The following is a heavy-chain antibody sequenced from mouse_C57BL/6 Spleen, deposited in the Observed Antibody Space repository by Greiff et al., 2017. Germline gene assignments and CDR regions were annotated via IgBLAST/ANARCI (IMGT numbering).Heavy chain of an antibody. CDR2: ISDGGSYT. Sequence: EVMLVESGGDLVKPGGSLKLSCAASGFTFSSYGMSWVRQTPDKRLEWVATISDGGSYTYYPDNVKGRFTISRDNAKNNLYLQMSHLKSEDTAMYYCARDSNYAMDDWGQGTSVTVSS. J-gene: IGHJ4*01. CDR3: ARDSNYAMDD. CDR1: GFTFSSYG. V-gene: IGHV5-4*01. D-gene: IGHD1-1*01.